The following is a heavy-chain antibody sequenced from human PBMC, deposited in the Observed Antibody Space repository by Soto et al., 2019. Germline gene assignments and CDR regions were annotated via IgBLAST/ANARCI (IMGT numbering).Heavy chain of an antibody. CDR1: GGTFSSFG. J-gene: IGHJ6*02. D-gene: IGHD1-1*01. CDR3: ARTREPPSPYYYYGMDV. Sequence: QVQLVQSGAEVKKPGSSVKVSCKASGGTFSSFGISWVRQAPGQGLEWMGGIIPILATANYAQKFQGRVTIIADESTSTAYMELSRLRSEDTAVYYCARTREPPSPYYYYGMDVWGQGTTVTVSS. V-gene: IGHV1-69*01. CDR2: IIPILATA.